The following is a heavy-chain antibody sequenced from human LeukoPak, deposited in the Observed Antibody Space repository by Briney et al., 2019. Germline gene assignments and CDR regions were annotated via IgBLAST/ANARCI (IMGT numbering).Heavy chain of an antibody. J-gene: IGHJ4*02. V-gene: IGHV4-38-2*01. CDR3: ASQLYDYVWGSYGHFDY. CDR2: IYHSGST. CDR1: GYSISRGYY. D-gene: IGHD3-16*01. Sequence: SETLSLTCAVSGYSISRGYYWGWIGQPPGKGLEWIGSIYHSGSTYYNPSLKSRVTISVDTSKNQFSLKLSSVTAADTAVYYCASQLYDYVWGSYGHFDYWGQGTLVTVPS.